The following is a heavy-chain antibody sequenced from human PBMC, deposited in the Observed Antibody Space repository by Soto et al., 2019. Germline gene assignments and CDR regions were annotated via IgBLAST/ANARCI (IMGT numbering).Heavy chain of an antibody. CDR1: GYTFTSYD. CDR3: ARGTERNGSGSSYFDY. J-gene: IGHJ4*02. Sequence: ASVKVSCKTSGYTFTSYDVNWVRQATGQGLEWMGWMNPNSGNTGYAQKFQGRVTMTRNTSISTAYMELSGLRSEDTAVYYCARGTERNGSGSSYFDYWGQGTPVTVS. D-gene: IGHD3-10*01. V-gene: IGHV1-8*01. CDR2: MNPNSGNT.